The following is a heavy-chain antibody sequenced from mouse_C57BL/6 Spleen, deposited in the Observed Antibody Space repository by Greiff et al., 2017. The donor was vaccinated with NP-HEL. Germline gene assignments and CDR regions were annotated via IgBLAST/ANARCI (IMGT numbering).Heavy chain of an antibody. Sequence: QVQLQQSGAELVKPGASVKISCKASGYSFSSYWMNWVKQRPGKGLEWIGQIYPGDGATNYNGKFKGKATLTADKSSSTAYRQLCMLTSEDSAVYFCARGLYYYGSSYFYAMDYWGQGTSVTVSS. CDR1: GYSFSSYW. V-gene: IGHV1-80*01. J-gene: IGHJ4*01. CDR3: ARGLYYYGSSYFYAMDY. CDR2: IYPGDGAT. D-gene: IGHD1-1*01.